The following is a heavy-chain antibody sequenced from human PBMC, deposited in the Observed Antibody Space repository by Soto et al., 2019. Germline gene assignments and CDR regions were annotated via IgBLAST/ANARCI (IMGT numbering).Heavy chain of an antibody. J-gene: IGHJ4*02. CDR2: IYYSGST. D-gene: IGHD6-13*01. V-gene: IGHV4-39*01. CDR1: GGSISSSSYY. CDR3: ARGPTYFYSSSWYYFDY. Sequence: QLQLQESGPGLVKPSETLSLTCTVSGGSISSSSYYWGWIRQPPGKGLEWIGSIYYSGSTYYNPSLKSRVTISVDTSKNQFSLKLSSVTAADTAVYYCARGPTYFYSSSWYYFDYWGQGTLVTVSS.